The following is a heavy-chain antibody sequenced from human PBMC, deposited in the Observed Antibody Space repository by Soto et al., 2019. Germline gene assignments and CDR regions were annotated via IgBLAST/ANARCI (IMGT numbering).Heavy chain of an antibody. D-gene: IGHD6-19*01. CDR1: GFTFSSYS. CDR3: ARDSSSVWFRGGMDV. CDR2: ISSSSSTI. J-gene: IGHJ6*02. Sequence: GGSLRLSCAASGFTFSSYSMNWVRQAPGKGLEWVSYISSSSSTIYYADSVKGQFTISGDNAKNSLYLQMNSLRAEDTAVYYCARDSSSVWFRGGMDVWGQGTTVTVS. V-gene: IGHV3-48*01.